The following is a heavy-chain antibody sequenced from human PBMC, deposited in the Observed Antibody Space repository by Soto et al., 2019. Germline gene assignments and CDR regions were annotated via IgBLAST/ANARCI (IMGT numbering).Heavy chain of an antibody. CDR3: AAGGGLPRYY. V-gene: IGHV4-30-2*01. J-gene: IGHJ4*02. Sequence: QLQLQESGSGLVKPSQTLSLTCAVSGGSISSGGYSWSWIRQPPGKGLAWIGYIYHSGSTYYNPSHKSRVTISVDRSKNQCSLKLSSVTAADTAVYYCAAGGGLPRYYWGQGTLVTVSS. D-gene: IGHD5-12*01. CDR2: IYHSGST. CDR1: GGSISSGGYS.